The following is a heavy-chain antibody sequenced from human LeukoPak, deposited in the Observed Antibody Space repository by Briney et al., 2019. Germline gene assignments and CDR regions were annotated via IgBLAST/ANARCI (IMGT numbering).Heavy chain of an antibody. Sequence: ASVKVSCKASGYTFTAYYIHWLRQAPGQGPEWMGWIKPVSGSSHYAQKFQGRVTMTRDTSSKSAYMDLTSLKSDDTTLYYCARARVPIAVAGLYYFDSWGQGALVTVSS. CDR1: GYTFTAYY. D-gene: IGHD6-19*01. CDR3: ARARVPIAVAGLYYFDS. CDR2: IKPVSGSS. V-gene: IGHV1-2*02. J-gene: IGHJ4*02.